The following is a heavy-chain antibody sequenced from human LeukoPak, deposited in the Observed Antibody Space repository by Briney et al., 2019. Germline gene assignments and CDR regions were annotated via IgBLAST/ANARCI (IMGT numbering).Heavy chain of an antibody. CDR1: GFTFSDYY. Sequence: GGFLRLSCAASGFTFSDYYMSWIRQAPGKGLEWVSYISSSGSTIYYADSVKGRFTISRDNAKNSLYLQMNSLRAEDTAVYYCARAQSGYYYLFDYWGQGTLVTVSS. V-gene: IGHV3-11*01. CDR2: ISSSGSTI. CDR3: ARAQSGYYYLFDY. J-gene: IGHJ4*02. D-gene: IGHD3-22*01.